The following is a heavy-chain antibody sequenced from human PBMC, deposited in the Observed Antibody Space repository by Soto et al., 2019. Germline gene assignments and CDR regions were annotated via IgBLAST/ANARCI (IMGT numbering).Heavy chain of an antibody. D-gene: IGHD5-12*01. CDR1: GFTFSSYG. CDR3: AKVRYSGYDSPVYYYGMDV. CDR2: ISYDGSNK. Sequence: ESGGGVVQPGRSLRLSCAASGFTFSSYGMHWVRQAPGKGLEWVAVISYDGSNKYYADSVKGRFTISRDNSKNTLYLQMNSLRAEDTAVYYCAKVRYSGYDSPVYYYGMDVWGQGTTVTVSS. V-gene: IGHV3-30*18. J-gene: IGHJ6*02.